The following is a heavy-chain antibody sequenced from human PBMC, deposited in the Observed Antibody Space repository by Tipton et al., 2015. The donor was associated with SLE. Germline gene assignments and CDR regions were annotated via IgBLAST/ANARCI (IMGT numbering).Heavy chain of an antibody. Sequence: SLRLSCAASGFTFSSYWMHWVRQAPGKGLEWVAVISYDGSNKYYADSVKGRFTISRDNSKNTLYLQMNSLRAEDTAVYYCARERITIFGVVTSPWFDPWGQGTLVTVSS. CDR3: ARERITIFGVVTSPWFDP. J-gene: IGHJ5*02. CDR2: ISYDGSNK. CDR1: GFTFSSYW. V-gene: IGHV3-30*03. D-gene: IGHD3-3*01.